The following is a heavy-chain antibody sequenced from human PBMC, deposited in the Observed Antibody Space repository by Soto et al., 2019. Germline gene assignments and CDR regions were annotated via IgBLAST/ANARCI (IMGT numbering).Heavy chain of an antibody. Sequence: QVLLQESCPGLVQPSGTLSLSCVVSGVSIGSNYYWGWVRHPPGKGLERLGDMSHIGSVNYNPPLKSRVTISRDRSQTQFALKLNSVSPADTAVCLCARSLGWYAIDSWGKGTLVIVSS. CDR3: ARSLGWYAIDS. CDR2: MSHIGSV. D-gene: IGHD6-19*01. J-gene: IGHJ4*02. V-gene: IGHV4-4*02. CDR1: GVSIGSNYY.